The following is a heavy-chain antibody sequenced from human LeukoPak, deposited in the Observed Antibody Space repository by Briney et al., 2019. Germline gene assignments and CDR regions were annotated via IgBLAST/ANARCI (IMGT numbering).Heavy chain of an antibody. D-gene: IGHD1-26*01. CDR2: ISGSGGST. CDR1: GFTFSSYA. V-gene: IGHV3-23*01. J-gene: IGHJ4*02. Sequence: GGSLRLSCAASGFTFSSYAMSWVRQAPGKGLEWVSAISGSGGSTYYADSVKGRFTISRDNSKNTLYLQMNSLRAEDTAVYYCAKAGYGGSYYGPKDYWGQGTLVTVSS. CDR3: AKAGYGGSYYGPKDY.